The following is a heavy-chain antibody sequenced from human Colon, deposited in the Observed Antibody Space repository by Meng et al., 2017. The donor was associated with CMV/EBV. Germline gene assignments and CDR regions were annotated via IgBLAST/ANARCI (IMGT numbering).Heavy chain of an antibody. D-gene: IGHD5-18*01. CDR2: MNPKTGNT. J-gene: IGHJ4*02. V-gene: IGHV1-8*01. Sequence: ASRYIFTRYPITWVRQATGQGLEWMGWMNPKTGNTVYAQKFQARVNLTVDSSIDTAYMELSSLKTDDTAVYYCTRGLQLWFPSSAYWGQGALVTVSS. CDR3: TRGLQLWFPSSAY. CDR1: RYIFTRYP.